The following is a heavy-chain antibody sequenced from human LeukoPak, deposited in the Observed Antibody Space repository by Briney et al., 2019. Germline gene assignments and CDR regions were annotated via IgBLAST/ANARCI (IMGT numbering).Heavy chain of an antibody. CDR2: ITSSSSHI. V-gene: IGHV3-21*01. D-gene: IGHD4-11*01. CDR3: ARVMMGATVTTFHYYCMDV. J-gene: IGHJ6*03. CDR1: GFTFSPYS. Sequence: GGSLRLSCAACGFTFSPYSIDWVRQAPGKGLERVASITSSSSHIYYADSVKGRFTISRDNAKNEMYLQMNSLRAEDTAIYYCARVMMGATVTTFHYYCMDVWGVGTTVTVSS.